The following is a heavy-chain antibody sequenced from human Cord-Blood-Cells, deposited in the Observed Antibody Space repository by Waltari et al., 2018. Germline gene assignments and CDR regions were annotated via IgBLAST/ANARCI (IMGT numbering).Heavy chain of an antibody. CDR2: FDPQDGET. V-gene: IGHV1-24*01. D-gene: IGHD3-3*01. CDR1: GYTLTDLS. J-gene: IGHJ4*02. Sequence: QVQLVQSGAEVKKPGASVKVSCKVYGYTLTDLSMPWVRQAPGKGLEGMGGFDPQDGETIYAQKFQGRVTMTEDTSTDTAYMELSSLRSEDTVVYYCATDGGAPFDYWGQGTLVTVSS. CDR3: ATDGGAPFDY.